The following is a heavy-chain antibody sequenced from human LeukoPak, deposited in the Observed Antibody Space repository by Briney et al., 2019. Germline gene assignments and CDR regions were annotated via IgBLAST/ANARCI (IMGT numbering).Heavy chain of an antibody. V-gene: IGHV4-59*01. Sequence: PSETLSLTCAVSGGSISTYYWNWIRQPPGKGLEWIGYIYYTGSTNYNPSLKSRVTISVDTSKNQFSLKLSSVTAADTAMFYCARSSSGTSSIDSWGQGTLVTVSS. D-gene: IGHD1-26*01. CDR1: GGSISTYY. J-gene: IGHJ4*02. CDR2: IYYTGST. CDR3: ARSSSGTSSIDS.